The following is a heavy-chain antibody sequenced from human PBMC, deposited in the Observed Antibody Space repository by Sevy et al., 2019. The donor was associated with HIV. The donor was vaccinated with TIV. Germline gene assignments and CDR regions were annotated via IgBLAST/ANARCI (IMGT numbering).Heavy chain of an antibody. Sequence: GGSLRLSCAASGFTFSSYAMHWVRQAPGKGLEWVAVISYDGSNKYYADSVKGRFTISRDNSKNTRYLQMDGLRGEDTALYYCARDDGPDYYYFDMDVWGQGTTVTVSS. V-gene: IGHV3-30-3*01. J-gene: IGHJ6*02. CDR3: ARDDGPDYYYFDMDV. CDR2: ISYDGSNK. CDR1: GFTFSSYA.